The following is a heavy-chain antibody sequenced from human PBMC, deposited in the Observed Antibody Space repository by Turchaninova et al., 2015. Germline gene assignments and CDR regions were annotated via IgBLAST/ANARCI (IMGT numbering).Heavy chain of an antibody. V-gene: IGHV3-7*03. J-gene: IGHJ1*01. CDR3: ARSSGSYFGSAEYFEH. Sequence: EGPLVESGGGVVQPGGSLGLSCGDACFIFSSDWMSWVRQDPGKVLEWVSNIKQDGSDKYYVASVKGRFTISRDNAKNSLYLQMNSLRAEDTAVYYCARSSGSYFGSAEYFEHWGQGTLVTVSS. CDR1: CFIFSSDW. CDR2: IKQDGSDK. D-gene: IGHD1-26*01.